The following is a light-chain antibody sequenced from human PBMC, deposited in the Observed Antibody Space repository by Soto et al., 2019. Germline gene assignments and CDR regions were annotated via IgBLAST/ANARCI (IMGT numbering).Light chain of an antibody. CDR3: QQYNSYLWT. J-gene: IGKJ1*01. CDR2: DAS. CDR1: QDIRND. V-gene: IGKV1-13*02. Sequence: AIQMTQSPSSLSASVGDRVTITCRASQDIRNDLGWYQQKPGKAPKVLISDASSLERGVPSRFSGSGSGTEFTLTISSLQPDDFATYYCQQYNSYLWTFGQGTKVDIK.